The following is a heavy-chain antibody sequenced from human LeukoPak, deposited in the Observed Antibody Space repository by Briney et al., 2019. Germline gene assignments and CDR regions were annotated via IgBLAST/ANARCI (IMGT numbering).Heavy chain of an antibody. D-gene: IGHD3-10*01. CDR2: IIPIFGTA. J-gene: IGHJ4*02. CDR1: GGTFSSYA. CDR3: ARDTKESDYGSGSYSDY. V-gene: IGHV1-69*06. Sequence: SVKVSCKASGGTFSSYAISWVRQAPGQWLEWMGRIIPIFGTANYAQKFQGRVTITADKSTSTAYMELSSLRSEDTAVYYCARDTKESDYGSGSYSDYWGQGTLVTVSS.